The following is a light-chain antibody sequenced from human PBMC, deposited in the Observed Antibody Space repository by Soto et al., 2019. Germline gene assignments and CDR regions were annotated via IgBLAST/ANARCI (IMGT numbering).Light chain of an antibody. Sequence: QSALTQPPSASGSPGQSVTISCTGTSSDVGDYNYVSWYQQHPGRAPKLMIYEVSKRPSGVPDRFSGSKSGNTASLTVSGLQPEDEADYYCSSYAGSSNLGVFGGGTKVTVL. CDR3: SSYAGSSNLGV. CDR1: SSDVGDYNY. J-gene: IGLJ2*01. V-gene: IGLV2-8*01. CDR2: EVS.